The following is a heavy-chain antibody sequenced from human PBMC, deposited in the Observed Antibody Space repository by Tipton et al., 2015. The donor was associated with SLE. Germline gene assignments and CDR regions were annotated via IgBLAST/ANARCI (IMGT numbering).Heavy chain of an antibody. J-gene: IGHJ5*02. CDR3: ARGRDSVVVVAATQKLDWFDP. CDR2: INHSGST. V-gene: IGHV4-34*01. CDR1: GGSFSGYY. Sequence: TLSLTCAVYGGSFSGYYWSWIRQPPGKGLGWIGEINHSGSTNYNPSLKSRVTISVDTSKNQFSLKLSSVTAADTAVYYCARGRDSVVVVAATQKLDWFDPWGQGTLVTVSS. D-gene: IGHD2-15*01.